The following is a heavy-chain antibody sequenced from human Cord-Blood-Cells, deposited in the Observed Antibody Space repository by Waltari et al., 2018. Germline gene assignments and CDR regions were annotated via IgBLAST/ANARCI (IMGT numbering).Heavy chain of an antibody. Sequence: EVQLVESGGGLVQPGGSLRLSCAASGFTVSSNYMSWVRQAPGKGLEWVSVIYSGGSTYYADSVKGRFTISRDNANNHVDRQMNRLRAEDTAVYYWARDRSWDACDIWGQGTMVTVSS. CDR2: IYSGGST. J-gene: IGHJ3*02. CDR1: GFTVSSNY. D-gene: IGHD1-26*01. CDR3: ARDRSWDACDI. V-gene: IGHV3-66*01.